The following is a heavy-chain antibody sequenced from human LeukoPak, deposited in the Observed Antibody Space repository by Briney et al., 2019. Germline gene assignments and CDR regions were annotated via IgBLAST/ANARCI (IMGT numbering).Heavy chain of an antibody. J-gene: IGHJ4*02. V-gene: IGHV3-30*18. CDR3: AKGPEE. CDR2: ISYDGSNK. Sequence: GGSLRLSCAASGFTFSSYGMHWVRQAPGKGLEWVAVISYDGSNKYYADSVKGRFTISRDDSKNTLYLQMNSLRAEDTAVYYCAKGPEEWGQGTLVTVSS. CDR1: GFTFSSYG.